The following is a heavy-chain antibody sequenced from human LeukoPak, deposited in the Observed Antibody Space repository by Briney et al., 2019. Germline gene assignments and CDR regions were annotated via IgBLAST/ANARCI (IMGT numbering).Heavy chain of an antibody. Sequence: GASVKVSCKASGYTFSGNYMHWVRQAPGQGLEWMGWINPKNGGTNYAQKFQGRVTMTRDTSISTAYMELSGLTSDDTGVYYCARAQNSYTSSSLDSWGQGTLVTVSS. D-gene: IGHD6-13*01. V-gene: IGHV1-2*02. J-gene: IGHJ4*02. CDR3: ARAQNSYTSSSLDS. CDR2: INPKNGGT. CDR1: GYTFSGNY.